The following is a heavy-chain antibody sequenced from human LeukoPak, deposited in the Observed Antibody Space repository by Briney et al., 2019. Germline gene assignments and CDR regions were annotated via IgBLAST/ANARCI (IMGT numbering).Heavy chain of an antibody. V-gene: IGHV4-34*01. Sequence: PSETLSLTCAVYGESFNDYYWSWIRQPPGKGLEWIGEINHRGRTNYNPSLKSRVTISVDTSKNQFSLRLSSVTAADTAMYYCARVDYGDYSKDFDYWGQGILVTVSS. CDR1: GESFNDYY. J-gene: IGHJ4*02. CDR2: INHRGRT. CDR3: ARVDYGDYSKDFDY. D-gene: IGHD4-17*01.